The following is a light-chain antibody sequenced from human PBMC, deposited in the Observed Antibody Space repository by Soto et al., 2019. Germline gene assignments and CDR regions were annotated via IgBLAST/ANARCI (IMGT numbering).Light chain of an antibody. CDR1: QSVSSS. CDR3: QQRTDWLT. V-gene: IGKV3-11*01. Sequence: EIVLTQSPATLSLSPGERATLSCRASQSVSSSLAWYQQKPGQAPRLLIYDASNRATGIPARFSGSGSGTEFTLTISSLEPEDFAVYYCQQRTDWLTFGGGTKVEIK. J-gene: IGKJ4*01. CDR2: DAS.